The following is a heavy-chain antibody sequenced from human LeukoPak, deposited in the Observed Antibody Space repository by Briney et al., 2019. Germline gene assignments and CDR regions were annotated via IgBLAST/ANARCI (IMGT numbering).Heavy chain of an antibody. Sequence: PSETLSLTXTVSGGSISSGSYYWSWIRQPAGKGLEWIGRIYTSGSTNYNPSLKSRVTISVDTSKNQFSLKLSSVTAADTAVYYCARAGYCSSTSCYDYWGQGTLVTVSS. V-gene: IGHV4-61*02. CDR1: GGSISSGSYY. D-gene: IGHD2-2*01. CDR3: ARAGYCSSTSCYDY. J-gene: IGHJ4*02. CDR2: IYTSGST.